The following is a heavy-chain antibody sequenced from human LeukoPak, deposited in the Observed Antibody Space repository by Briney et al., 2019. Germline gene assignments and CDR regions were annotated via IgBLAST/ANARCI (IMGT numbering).Heavy chain of an antibody. CDR3: AKARGAAAANDFDY. Sequence: GGSLRLSCAASGFTFSTYGMHWVRQAPGKGLEWVAVIWYDGNNNYSADSVKGRFTISRDNSKNTLYLQMNSLRAEDTAIYYCAKARGAAAANDFDYWGQGTLVTVSS. CDR1: GFTFSTYG. CDR2: IWYDGNNN. D-gene: IGHD6-13*01. V-gene: IGHV3-33*06. J-gene: IGHJ4*02.